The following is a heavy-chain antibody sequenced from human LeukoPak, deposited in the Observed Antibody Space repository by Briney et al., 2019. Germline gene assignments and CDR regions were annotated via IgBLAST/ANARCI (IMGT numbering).Heavy chain of an antibody. J-gene: IGHJ4*02. V-gene: IGHV3-48*01. CDR2: ISSSSSTI. CDR1: GFTFSSYS. D-gene: IGHD4-17*01. CDR3: ARQTTSFYYFDY. Sequence: GSLRLSCAASGFTFSSYSVNWVRQAPGKGLEWVSYISSSSSTIYYADSVKGRFTISRDNSKNTLYLQMNSLRAEDTAVYYCARQTTSFYYFDYWGQGTLVTVSS.